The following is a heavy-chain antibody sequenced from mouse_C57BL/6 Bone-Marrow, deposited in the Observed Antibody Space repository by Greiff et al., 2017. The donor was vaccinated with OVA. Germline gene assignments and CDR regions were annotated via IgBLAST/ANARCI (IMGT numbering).Heavy chain of an antibody. CDR2: IYPRSGNT. CDR3: AREGSSGYEAY. D-gene: IGHD3-2*02. J-gene: IGHJ3*01. V-gene: IGHV1-81*01. CDR1: GYTFTSYG. Sequence: QVQLQQSGAELARPGASVKLSCKASGYTFTSYGISWVKQRTGQGLEWIGEIYPRSGNTYYNEKLKGKATLTADKSSSTAYMELRSLTSEDSAVYFCAREGSSGYEAYWGQGTLVTVSA.